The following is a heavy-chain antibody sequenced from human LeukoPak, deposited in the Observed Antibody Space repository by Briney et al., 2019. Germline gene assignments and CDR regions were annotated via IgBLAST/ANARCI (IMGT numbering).Heavy chain of an antibody. D-gene: IGHD3-10*01. CDR3: ARAKFRGVIRYTPPGY. V-gene: IGHV1-69*02. J-gene: IGHJ4*02. Sequence: SVKVSCKASGGTFSSYTISWVRQAPGQGLEWMGRIITILGIANYAQKFQGRVTMTRDTSTSTVYMELSSLRSEDTAVYYCARAKFRGVIRYTPPGYWGQGTLVTVSS. CDR1: GGTFSSYT. CDR2: IITILGIA.